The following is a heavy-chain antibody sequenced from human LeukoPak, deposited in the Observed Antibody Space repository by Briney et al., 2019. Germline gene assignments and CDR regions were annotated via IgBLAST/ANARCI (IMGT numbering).Heavy chain of an antibody. V-gene: IGHV4-39*01. CDR3: ARQISDYYYYYIDV. J-gene: IGHJ6*03. D-gene: IGHD3-10*01. CDR1: GGSISSSHYY. CDR2: IYYSGTT. Sequence: PSETLPLTCTVSGGSISSSHYYWGWIRHSPGKGLEWIGTIYYSGTTYYNPSLESRVTISEDTSKNHFSLTLRSVTAADTAVYYCARQISDYYYYYIDVWGKGTTVTVSS.